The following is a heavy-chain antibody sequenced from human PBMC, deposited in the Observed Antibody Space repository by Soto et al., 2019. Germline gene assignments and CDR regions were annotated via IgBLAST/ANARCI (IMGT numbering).Heavy chain of an antibody. D-gene: IGHD5-18*01. CDR2: VYYSGSP. CDR3: VRGENGYGRY. J-gene: IGHJ4*02. Sequence: QVQLQESGPGLVKASETLSLTCSVSGGSINSGGYLWSWIRQHPGKGLEWIGFVYYSGSPHYNPSLRSRVAISVDTSKNQISLELKSVTAADTAVYLCVRGENGYGRYWGQGTLITVSP. CDR1: GGSINSGGYL. V-gene: IGHV4-31*03.